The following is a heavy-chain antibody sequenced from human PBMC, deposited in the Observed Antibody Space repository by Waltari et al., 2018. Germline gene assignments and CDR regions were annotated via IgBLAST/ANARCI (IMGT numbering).Heavy chain of an antibody. J-gene: IGHJ1*01. CDR1: GGTFSSYA. CDR2: IIPIFGTA. CDR3: ARVAGSVGDFDAEYFQH. D-gene: IGHD6-19*01. Sequence: ASGGTFSSYAISWVRQAPGQGLEWMGGIIPIFGTANYAQRFQGRVTITADESTSTAYMELSSLRSEDTAVYYCARVAGSVGDFDAEYFQHWGQGTLVTVSS. V-gene: IGHV1-69*01.